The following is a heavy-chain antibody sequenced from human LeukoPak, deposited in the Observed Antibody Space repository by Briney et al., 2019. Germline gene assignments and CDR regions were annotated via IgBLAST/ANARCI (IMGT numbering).Heavy chain of an antibody. CDR3: ARAAITMIVPSWAFDI. CDR2: IIPIFGTA. Sequence: SVKVSCKASGGTFSSYAISWVRQAPGQGLERMGGIIPIFGTANYAQKFQGRVTITADESTSTAYMELSSQRSEDTAVYYCARAAITMIVPSWAFDIWGQGTMVTVSS. J-gene: IGHJ3*02. CDR1: GGTFSSYA. D-gene: IGHD3-22*01. V-gene: IGHV1-69*01.